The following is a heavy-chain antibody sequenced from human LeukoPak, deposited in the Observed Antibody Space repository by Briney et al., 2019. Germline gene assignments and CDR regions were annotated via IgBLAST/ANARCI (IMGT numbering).Heavy chain of an antibody. V-gene: IGHV4-38-2*01. CDR2: IYHSGST. Sequence: PSETLSLTCAVSGYSISSGYYWGWIRRPPGKGLEWIGSIYHSGSTYYNPSLKSRVTISVDTSKNQFSLKLSSVTAADTAVYYCARHVRDIVVVPAAIGYWGQGTLVTVSS. CDR1: GYSISSGYY. J-gene: IGHJ4*02. CDR3: ARHVRDIVVVPAAIGY. D-gene: IGHD2-2*02.